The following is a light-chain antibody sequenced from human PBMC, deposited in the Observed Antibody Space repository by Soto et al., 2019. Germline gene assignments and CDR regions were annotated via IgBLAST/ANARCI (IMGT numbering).Light chain of an antibody. V-gene: IGLV2-8*01. Sequence: QSALTQPPSASGSPGQSVTISCTGTSSDVGGYNYVSWHQQHPGKAPKLMIYEVSKRPSGVPDRFSGSKSGNTASLTVSGLQAEDEADYYCSSYAGSNNFGVFGTGTKLTVL. CDR2: EVS. CDR3: SSYAGSNNFGV. J-gene: IGLJ1*01. CDR1: SSDVGGYNY.